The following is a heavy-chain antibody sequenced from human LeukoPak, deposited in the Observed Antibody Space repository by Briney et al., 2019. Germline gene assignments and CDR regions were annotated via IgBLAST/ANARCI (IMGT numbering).Heavy chain of an antibody. J-gene: IGHJ5*02. D-gene: IGHD2-2*01. CDR3: ARLGYCSSTSCYLHWFGP. Sequence: ASVTVSCTASGYTFTSYGISWVRQAPGQGLEWMGWISAYNGNTNYAQKLQGRVTMTTDTSTSTAYMELRSLRSDDTAVYYCARLGYCSSTSCYLHWFGPWGQGTLVTVSS. CDR1: GYTFTSYG. CDR2: ISAYNGNT. V-gene: IGHV1-18*01.